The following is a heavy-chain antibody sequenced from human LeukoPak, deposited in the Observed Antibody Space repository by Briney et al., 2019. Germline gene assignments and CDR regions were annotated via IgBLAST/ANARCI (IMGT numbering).Heavy chain of an antibody. CDR1: GGTFSSYA. D-gene: IGHD3-22*01. CDR2: INPNSGGT. J-gene: IGHJ4*02. CDR3: ARARYYYDSSGYYPFDY. V-gene: IGHV1-2*04. Sequence: ASVKVSCKASGGTFSSYAISWVRQAPGQGLEWMGWINPNSGGTNYAQKFQGWVTMTRDTSISTAYMELRSLRSDDTAVYYCARARYYYDSSGYYPFDYWGQGTLVTVSS.